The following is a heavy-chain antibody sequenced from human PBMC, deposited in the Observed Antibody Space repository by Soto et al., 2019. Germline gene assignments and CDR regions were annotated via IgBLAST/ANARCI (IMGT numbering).Heavy chain of an antibody. Sequence: EVQLVESGGGLVQPGGSLRLSCVASGFTFSDSWMHWVRQAPGKGLMWVSRISFDGTATTSADSVRGRFIISRDNAKNTLFLQMNRLRADDTAMYYCVRDRRLRGHPFDIWGQGTFVTVSS. J-gene: IGHJ3*02. CDR2: ISFDGTAT. D-gene: IGHD2-21*02. V-gene: IGHV3-74*03. CDR1: GFTFSDSW. CDR3: VRDRRLRGHPFDI.